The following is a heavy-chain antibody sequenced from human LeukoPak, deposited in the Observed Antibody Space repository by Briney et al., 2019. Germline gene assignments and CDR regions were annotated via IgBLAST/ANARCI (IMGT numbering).Heavy chain of an antibody. Sequence: GGSLRLSCAASGFTFSGHWMTWVRQAPGKRLEWVANIKEDGSGKFYADSVEGRFTVSRDNAKNSLSLQMNSLRAEDTAVYYCAREAPLGYCSSTSCSAGYYYYYYMDVWGKGTTVTVSS. J-gene: IGHJ6*03. CDR1: GFTFSGHW. V-gene: IGHV3-7*01. CDR3: AREAPLGYCSSTSCSAGYYYYYYMDV. D-gene: IGHD2-2*01. CDR2: IKEDGSGK.